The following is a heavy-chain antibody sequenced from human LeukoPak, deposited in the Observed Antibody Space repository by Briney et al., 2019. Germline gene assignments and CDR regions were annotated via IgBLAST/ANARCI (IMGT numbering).Heavy chain of an antibody. CDR3: ARARHDFWSGFQGFDP. J-gene: IGHJ5*02. Sequence: SETLSLTCTVSGGSISSHYWSWIRQPPGKGLEWIGYIYYSGSTNYNPSLKSRVTISVDTSKNQFSLKLSSVTAADTAVYYCARARHDFWSGFQGFDPWGQGTLVTVS. CDR1: GGSISSHY. V-gene: IGHV4-59*11. D-gene: IGHD3-3*01. CDR2: IYYSGST.